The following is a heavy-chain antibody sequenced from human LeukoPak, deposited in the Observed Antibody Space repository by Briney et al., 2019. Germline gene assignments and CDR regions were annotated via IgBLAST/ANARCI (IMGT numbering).Heavy chain of an antibody. J-gene: IGHJ4*02. D-gene: IGHD3-3*01. CDR2: ISAYNGNT. CDR1: GYTFTSYG. V-gene: IGHV1-18*01. CDR3: ARAEGGYHDFWSGYYYFDY. Sequence: GASVKVSCKASGYTFTSYGISWVRQAPGQGLEWMGWISAYNGNTNYAQKLQGRVTMTTDTSTSTAYMELRSLRSDDTAVYYCARAEGGYHDFWSGYYYFDYWGQGTLVTVSS.